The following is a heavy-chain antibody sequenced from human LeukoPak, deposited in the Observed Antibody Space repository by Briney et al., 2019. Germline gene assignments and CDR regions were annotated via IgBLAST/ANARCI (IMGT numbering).Heavy chain of an antibody. CDR1: GFTFSSYA. CDR3: ARDRERQWLAHDAFDI. V-gene: IGHV3-48*03. J-gene: IGHJ3*02. D-gene: IGHD6-19*01. CDR2: ISGSVSSTY. Sequence: GGSMRLSCAASGFTFSSYAMSWVRQPPGKGLEWVSTISGSVSSTYSGGSTYYADSVKGRFTISRDNAKNSLYLQMNSLRAEDTAAYYCARDRERQWLAHDAFDIWGQGTMVTVSS.